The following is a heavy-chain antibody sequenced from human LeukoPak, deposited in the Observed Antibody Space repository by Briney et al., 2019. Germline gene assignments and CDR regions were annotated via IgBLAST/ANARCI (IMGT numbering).Heavy chain of an antibody. CDR3: AKASNYGSGSYYPRGVDY. CDR1: GFTVSSNY. D-gene: IGHD3-10*01. V-gene: IGHV3-66*01. Sequence: GGSLRLSCAASGFTVSSNYMSWVRQAPGKGLEWVSVIYSGGSTYYADSVKGRFTISRDNSKNTLYLQMNSLRAEDTAVYYCAKASNYGSGSYYPRGVDYWGQGTLVTVSS. J-gene: IGHJ4*02. CDR2: IYSGGST.